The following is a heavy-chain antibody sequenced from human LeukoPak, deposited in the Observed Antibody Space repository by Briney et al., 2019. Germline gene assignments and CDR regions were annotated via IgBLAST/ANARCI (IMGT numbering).Heavy chain of an antibody. Sequence: ASVKVSCKASGYTFTTYTIHWVRQAPGQRLEWMGWINAGNGNTKYSQEFQDRVTITRDTSASTAYMELSSLRSEDTAVYYCARDSGYEDYYYYMDVWGKGTTVTVSS. V-gene: IGHV1-3*03. J-gene: IGHJ6*03. CDR3: ARDSGYEDYYYYMDV. D-gene: IGHD5-12*01. CDR2: INAGNGNT. CDR1: GYTFTTYT.